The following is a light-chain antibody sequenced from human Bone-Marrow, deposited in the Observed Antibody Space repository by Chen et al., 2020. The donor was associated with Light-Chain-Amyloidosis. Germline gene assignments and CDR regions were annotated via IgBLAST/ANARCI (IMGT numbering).Light chain of an antibody. J-gene: IGLJ2*01. CDR1: SGSIASNY. V-gene: IGLV6-57*01. CDR2: DDN. CDR3: QSYESNTPVV. Sequence: NFMLTQPHSVSESPGKTVTISCTRSSGSIASNYVQWYQQRPGSSPSTVIYDDNQRPSGVPDRVSRSIDSSNNSAFLTISGLKTEDEADYYCQSYESNTPVVFGGGTKLTVL.